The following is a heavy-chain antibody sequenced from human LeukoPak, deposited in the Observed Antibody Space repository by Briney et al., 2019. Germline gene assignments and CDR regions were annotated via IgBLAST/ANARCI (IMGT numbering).Heavy chain of an antibody. Sequence: PVKVSCKASGGTFSSYAISWVRQAPGQGLEWMGGIIPIFGIANYAQKFQGRVTITADESTSTAYMELSSLRSEDTAVYYCARSPGGIAVAGNPTRFDYWGQGTLVTVSS. CDR3: ARSPGGIAVAGNPTRFDY. CDR2: IIPIFGIA. J-gene: IGHJ4*02. CDR1: GGTFSSYA. D-gene: IGHD6-19*01. V-gene: IGHV1-69*13.